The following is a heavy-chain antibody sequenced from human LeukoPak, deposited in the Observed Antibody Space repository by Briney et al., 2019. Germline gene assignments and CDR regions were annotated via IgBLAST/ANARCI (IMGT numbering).Heavy chain of an antibody. J-gene: IGHJ3*02. CDR1: GFTFSGSA. CDR2: IRSKANTYAT. Sequence: PGGSLRLSCAASGFTFSGSAMHWVRQASGKWLEWVGRIRSKANTYATAYAASVKGWFTISRDDSKNTAYLQMNSLKTEDTAVYYCTRRMSQWNDAFDIWGQGTMVTVSS. V-gene: IGHV3-73*01. D-gene: IGHD6-19*01. CDR3: TRRMSQWNDAFDI.